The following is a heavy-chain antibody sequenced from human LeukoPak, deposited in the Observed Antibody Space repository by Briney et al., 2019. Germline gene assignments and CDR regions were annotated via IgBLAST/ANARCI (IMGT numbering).Heavy chain of an antibody. J-gene: IGHJ4*02. CDR3: ARDCTNGVCSNFDY. Sequence: GGSLRLSCAASGLTFDDYGMSWVRQAPGKGLEWVSGINWNGGSTGYADSVKGRFTISRDNAKNSLYLQTNSLRAEDTALYYCARDCTNGVCSNFDYWGQGTLVTVSS. CDR2: INWNGGST. D-gene: IGHD2-8*01. V-gene: IGHV3-20*04. CDR1: GLTFDDYG.